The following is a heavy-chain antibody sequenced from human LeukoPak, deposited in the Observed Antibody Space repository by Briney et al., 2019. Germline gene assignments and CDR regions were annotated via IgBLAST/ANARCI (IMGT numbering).Heavy chain of an antibody. V-gene: IGHV4-38-2*01. CDR1: GYSISSGYY. CDR3: ARLRSVPAATGYFDY. J-gene: IGHJ4*02. D-gene: IGHD2-2*01. CDR2: IYHSGST. Sequence: SETLSLTCAVSGYSISSGYYWGWIRQPPGKGLEWIGSIYHSGSTYYNPSLKSRVTISVDTSKNQSSLKLSSVTAADTAVYYCARLRSVPAATGYFDYWGQGTLVTVSS.